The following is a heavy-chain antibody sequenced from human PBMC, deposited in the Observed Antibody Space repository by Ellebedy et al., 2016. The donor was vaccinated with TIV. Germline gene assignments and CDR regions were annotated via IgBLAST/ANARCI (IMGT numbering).Heavy chain of an antibody. Sequence: PGGSLRLSCAASGFTFDDYGMSWVRQAPGKGLEWVSGINWNGGSTGYADSVKGRFTISRDNAKNSLYLQMNSLRAEDTALYYCARDMAPPRYYYDSGDAFDIWGQGTMVTVSS. CDR2: INWNGGST. J-gene: IGHJ3*02. V-gene: IGHV3-20*04. CDR3: ARDMAPPRYYYDSGDAFDI. D-gene: IGHD3-22*01. CDR1: GFTFDDYG.